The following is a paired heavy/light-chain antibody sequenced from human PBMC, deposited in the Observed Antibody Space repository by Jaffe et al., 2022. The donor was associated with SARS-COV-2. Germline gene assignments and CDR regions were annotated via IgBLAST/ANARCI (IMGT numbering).Heavy chain of an antibody. CDR1: GFTFSSYA. CDR2: ISGSGGST. D-gene: IGHD5-18*01. CDR3: AKSIDPARGYSYGYWGNYFDY. J-gene: IGHJ4*02. V-gene: IGHV3-23*01. Sequence: EVQLLESGGGLVQPGGSLRLSCAASGFTFSSYAMSWVRQAPGKGLEWVSAISGSGGSTYYADSVKGRFTISRDNSKNTLYLQMNSLRAEDTAVYYCAKSIDPARGYSYGYWGNYFDYWGQGTLVTVSS.
Light chain of an antibody. CDR2: AAS. J-gene: IGKJ4*01. Sequence: DIQMTQSPSSVSASVGDRVTITCRASQGISSWLAWYQQKPGKAPKLLIYAASSLQSGVPSRFSGSGSGTDFTLTISSLQPEDFATYYCQQANSFPSTFGGGTKVEIK. CDR1: QGISSW. CDR3: QQANSFPST. V-gene: IGKV1-12*01.